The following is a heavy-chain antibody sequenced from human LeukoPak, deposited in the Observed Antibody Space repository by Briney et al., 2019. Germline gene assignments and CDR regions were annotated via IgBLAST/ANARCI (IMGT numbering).Heavy chain of an antibody. V-gene: IGHV3-23*01. CDR1: GFTFSSYA. J-gene: IGHJ4*02. CDR3: AKEEHYYDSSGYPFDY. CDR2: ISGSGGST. Sequence: HPGGSLRLSCAASGFTFSSYAMSWVRQAPGKGLEWVSAISGSGGSTYYADSVKGRFTISRDNSKNTLYLQMNSLRAEDTAVYYCAKEEHYYDSSGYPFDYWGQGTLVTVFS. D-gene: IGHD3-22*01.